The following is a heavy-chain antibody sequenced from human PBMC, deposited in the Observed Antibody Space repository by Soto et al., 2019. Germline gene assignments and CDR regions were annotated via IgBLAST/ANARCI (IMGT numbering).Heavy chain of an antibody. CDR2: VNDRGGST. J-gene: IGHJ4*02. CDR1: GFKFWNFA. Sequence: GGSLRLSCTTSGFKFWNFAMAWVRQGPGKGLEWVSTVNDRGGSTYYADSVKGRFTISRDDSKNTLHLQMSSLRAEDTAVYYCAKTGGSTRGNFDYWGQGTLVTVSS. V-gene: IGHV3-23*01. D-gene: IGHD3-10*01. CDR3: AKTGGSTRGNFDY.